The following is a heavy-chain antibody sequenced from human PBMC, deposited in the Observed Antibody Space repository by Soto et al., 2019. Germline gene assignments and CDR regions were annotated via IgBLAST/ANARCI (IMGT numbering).Heavy chain of an antibody. J-gene: IGHJ6*03. Sequence: ASVKVSCKASGYTFTSYDINWVRQATGQGLEWMGWMNSNSGNTGYAQKFQGRVTMTRNTSISTAYMELSSLRSEDTAVYYCARWPSRYCSGGSCPVYYMDVWGKGTTVTVSS. CDR1: GYTFTSYD. CDR2: MNSNSGNT. CDR3: ARWPSRYCSGGSCPVYYMDV. V-gene: IGHV1-8*01. D-gene: IGHD2-15*01.